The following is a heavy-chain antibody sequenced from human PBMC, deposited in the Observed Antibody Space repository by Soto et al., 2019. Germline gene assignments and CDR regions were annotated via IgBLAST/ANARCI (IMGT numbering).Heavy chain of an antibody. CDR2: IHPGDSDT. J-gene: IGHJ6*02. D-gene: IGHD1-1*01. CDR3: ARQEQLLPYYYAMDV. V-gene: IGHV5-51*01. CDR1: GYRFTTYW. Sequence: GESLKISFKGSGYRFTTYWIAWVRQMPGKGLEWMGIIHPGDSDTRYSPSFQGQVTISADKSVGTAFLQWSRLKASDTATYYCARQEQLLPYYYAMDVWGQGTTVTVSS.